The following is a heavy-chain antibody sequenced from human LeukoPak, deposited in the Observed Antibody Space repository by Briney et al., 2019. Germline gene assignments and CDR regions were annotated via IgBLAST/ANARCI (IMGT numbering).Heavy chain of an antibody. CDR2: ISGSGGST. J-gene: IGHJ4*02. V-gene: IGHV3-23*01. CDR1: GFTFSSYA. Sequence: GGSLRLSCAASGFTFSSYAMSWVRQAPGKGLEWVSAISGSGGSTYYADSVKGRFTISRDNSKNMLYLQMNSLRAEDTAVYYCAKESGALGAPLYDYWGQGILVTGSS. CDR3: AKESGALGAPLYDY. D-gene: IGHD4/OR15-4a*01.